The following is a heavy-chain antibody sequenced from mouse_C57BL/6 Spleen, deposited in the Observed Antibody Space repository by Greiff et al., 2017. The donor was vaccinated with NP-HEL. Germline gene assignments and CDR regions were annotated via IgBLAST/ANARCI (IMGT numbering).Heavy chain of an antibody. CDR2: INYDGSST. CDR3: ARWGGYYDAMDY. V-gene: IGHV5-16*01. Sequence: EVHLVESEGGLVQPGSSMKLSCTASGFTFSDYYMAWVRQVPEKGLEWVANINYDGSSTYYLDSLKSRFIISRDNAKNILYLQMSSLKSEDTATYYCARWGGYYDAMDYWGQGTSVTVSS. D-gene: IGHD2-2*01. CDR1: GFTFSDYY. J-gene: IGHJ4*01.